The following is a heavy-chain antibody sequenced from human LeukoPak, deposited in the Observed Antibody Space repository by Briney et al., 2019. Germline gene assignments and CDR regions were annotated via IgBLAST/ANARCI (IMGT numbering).Heavy chain of an antibody. CDR2: IYYSGST. Sequence: SETLSLTCTVSGGSISSYYWSWIRQPPGKGLEWIGYIYYSGSTNYYPSPESRVTISVDTAKNQYSLKLSSVTAADTAVYYCARDGDYSSDYYYYYMDVWGKGTTVTVSS. CDR3: ARDGDYSSDYYYYYMDV. D-gene: IGHD4-11*01. CDR1: GGSISSYY. J-gene: IGHJ6*03. V-gene: IGHV4-59*01.